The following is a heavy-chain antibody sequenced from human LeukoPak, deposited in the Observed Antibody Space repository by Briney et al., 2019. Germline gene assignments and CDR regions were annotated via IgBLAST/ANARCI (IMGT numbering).Heavy chain of an antibody. CDR3: ARGVSGWESAFDM. V-gene: IGHV4-59*01. J-gene: IGHJ3*02. D-gene: IGHD6-6*01. CDR1: GGSISSYY. CDR2: IYYSGST. Sequence: AETLSLTFTVSGGSISSYYWSWIRQPPGKGLEWIGYIYYSGSTNYNPSLKSRVTISVDTSKNQFSLKLSSVTAADTAVYYCARGVSGWESAFDMWGQGTMVTVSS.